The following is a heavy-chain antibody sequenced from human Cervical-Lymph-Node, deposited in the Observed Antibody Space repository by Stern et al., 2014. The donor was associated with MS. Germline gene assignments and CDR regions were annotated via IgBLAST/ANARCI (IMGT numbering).Heavy chain of an antibody. Sequence: VQLVQSGAEVKKPGASVKVSCKVSGYSVTELSIHWVRQAPGKGLEWMGGFDPADGEATYAQNFQGRVTMTEDTSTDTAYMTLSSLKSEDTAVYYCATDTRDYYYGMDVWGQGTTVTVSS. V-gene: IGHV1-24*01. J-gene: IGHJ6*02. CDR3: ATDTRDYYYGMDV. CDR2: FDPADGEA. CDR1: GYSVTELS.